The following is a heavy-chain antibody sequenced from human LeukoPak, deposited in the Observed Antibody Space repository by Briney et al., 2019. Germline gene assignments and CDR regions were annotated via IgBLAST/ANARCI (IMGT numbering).Heavy chain of an antibody. D-gene: IGHD6-6*01. CDR3: TRLGEYTSSSGNY. CDR2: IRSKANSYAT. V-gene: IGHV3-73*01. Sequence: PGGSLRLSCAASGFTFSGSAIHWVREASGGGLGWVGRIRSKANSYATAYAASVRGRFAISRDDSKNTAYLQMNSLKIEDTAVYYCTRLGEYTSSSGNYWGQGTLVTVSS. CDR1: GFTFSGSA. J-gene: IGHJ4*02.